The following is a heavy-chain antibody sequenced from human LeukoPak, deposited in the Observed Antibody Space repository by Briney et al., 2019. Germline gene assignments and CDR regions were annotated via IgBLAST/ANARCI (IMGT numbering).Heavy chain of an antibody. CDR3: ARQWGHSSGWSKFDY. CDR1: GGSFSGYY. CDR2: INHSGST. J-gene: IGHJ4*02. D-gene: IGHD6-19*01. Sequence: SETLSLTCAVYGGSFSGYYWSWIRQPPGKGLEWIGEINHSGSTNYNPSLKSRVTISVDTSKNQFSLKLSSVTAADTAVYYCARQWGHSSGWSKFDYWGQGTLFTVSS. V-gene: IGHV4-34*01.